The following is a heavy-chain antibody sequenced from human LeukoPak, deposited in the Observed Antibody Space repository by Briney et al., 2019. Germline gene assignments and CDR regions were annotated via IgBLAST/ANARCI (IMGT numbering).Heavy chain of an antibody. J-gene: IGHJ6*04. CDR2: IYYSGST. Sequence: SQTLSLTCTVSGGSISSGGNYWSSIRQHPGKGLEWNGYIYYSGSTYYNPSLKSQATTSVDTSKNQFSLKLSSVTAADTAVYYCAREGLGPSYGMDVWGKGTTVTVSS. CDR1: GGSISSGGNY. D-gene: IGHD3-16*01. CDR3: AREGLGPSYGMDV. V-gene: IGHV4-31*01.